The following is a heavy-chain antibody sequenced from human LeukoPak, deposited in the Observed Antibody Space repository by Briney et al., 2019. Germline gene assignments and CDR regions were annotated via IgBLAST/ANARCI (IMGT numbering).Heavy chain of an antibody. D-gene: IGHD4-17*01. V-gene: IGHV4-39*07. CDR2: IYYSGST. Sequence: PSETLSLTCTVSGGSISSSSYYWGWLRQPPGKGLEWIGSIYYSGSTYYNPSLKSRVTISVDTSKNQFSLKLSSVTAADTAVYYCARTNDYGDYFFGSVEEYYFDYWGQGTLVTVSS. J-gene: IGHJ4*02. CDR3: ARTNDYGDYFFGSVEEYYFDY. CDR1: GGSISSSSYY.